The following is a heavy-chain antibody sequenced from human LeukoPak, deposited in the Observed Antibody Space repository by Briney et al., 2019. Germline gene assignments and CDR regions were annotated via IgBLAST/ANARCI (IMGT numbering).Heavy chain of an antibody. V-gene: IGHV5-51*01. D-gene: IGHD2-2*02. CDR2: IYTGDSDT. Sequence: GKSLKISCKGSGYSFTSYWIGWVRQMPGKGLEWMGIIYTGDSDTRYSPSFQGQVTISADKSISTAYLQWSSLKASDIAMYYCARARYCSSTSYYRSGWFDPWGQGTLVTVSS. J-gene: IGHJ5*02. CDR1: GYSFTSYW. CDR3: ARARYCSSTSYYRSGWFDP.